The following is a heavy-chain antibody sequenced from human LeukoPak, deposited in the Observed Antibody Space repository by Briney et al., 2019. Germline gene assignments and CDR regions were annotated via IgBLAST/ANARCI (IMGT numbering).Heavy chain of an antibody. CDR3: ARGLLWFGELFPHWFDP. J-gene: IGHJ5*02. Sequence: SQTLSLTCTVSGGSISSGSYYWSWIRQPAGKGLEWIGRIYTSGSTNYNPSPKSRVTISVDTSKNQFSLKLSSVTAADTAVYYCARGLLWFGELFPHWFDPWGQGTLVTVSS. V-gene: IGHV4-61*02. CDR1: GGSISSGSYY. D-gene: IGHD3-10*01. CDR2: IYTSGST.